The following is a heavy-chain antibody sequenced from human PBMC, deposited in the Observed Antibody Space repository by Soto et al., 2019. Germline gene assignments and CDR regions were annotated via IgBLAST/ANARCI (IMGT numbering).Heavy chain of an antibody. Sequence: EVQLVESGGGLVKSGGSLRLSCAASGFTFSSYSMNWVRQAPGKGLEWVSSINYKSHIDYADSVKGRFTISRDNAKNSLYLQMNSLRAEDTAVYFCARDLIYAGYYYYMDVWGIGTTVTVSS. V-gene: IGHV3-21*01. CDR3: ARDLIYAGYYYYMDV. CDR1: GFTFSSYS. J-gene: IGHJ6*03. CDR2: INYKSHI. D-gene: IGHD2-21*01.